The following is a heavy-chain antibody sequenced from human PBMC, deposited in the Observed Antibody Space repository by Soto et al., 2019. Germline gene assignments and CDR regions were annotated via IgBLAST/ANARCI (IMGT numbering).Heavy chain of an antibody. CDR3: AKIPYYYDSSGSGPKFDY. CDR2: ISYDGSNK. V-gene: IGHV3-30*18. Sequence: LRLSCAASGFTFSSYGMHWVRRAPGKGLEWVAVISYDGSNKYYADSVKGRFTISRDNSKNTLYLQMNSLRAEDTAVYYCAKIPYYYDSSGSGPKFDYWGQGTLVTVSS. D-gene: IGHD3-22*01. CDR1: GFTFSSYG. J-gene: IGHJ4*02.